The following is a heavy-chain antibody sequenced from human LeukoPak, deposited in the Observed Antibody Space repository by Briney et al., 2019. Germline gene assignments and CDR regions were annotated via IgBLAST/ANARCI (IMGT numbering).Heavy chain of an antibody. D-gene: IGHD5-12*01. CDR1: GYSFIGYY. Sequence: ASVKVSCKASGYSFIGYYMHWVRQAPGQGLEWMGWISSYNVNTNDAQKLQGRVTMTTDTSTSTAYMEVRSLRSDDTAVYYCARDRSGYEGGDYWGQGTLVTVSS. V-gene: IGHV1-18*04. CDR3: ARDRSGYEGGDY. J-gene: IGHJ4*02. CDR2: ISSYNVNT.